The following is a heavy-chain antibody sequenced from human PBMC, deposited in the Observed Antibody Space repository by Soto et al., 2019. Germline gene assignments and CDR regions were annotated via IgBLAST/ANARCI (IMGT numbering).Heavy chain of an antibody. CDR2: ISGGGGST. Sequence: PGGSLRLSCAASGFTFSSYAMSWVRQAPGKGLEWVSAISGGGGSTYYADSVEGRFTISRDNSKNTLYLQMDSLRAEDTAVYYCARVAWELIPYYDYGMDFWGQGTTVTVSS. V-gene: IGHV3-23*01. CDR1: GFTFSSYA. J-gene: IGHJ6*02. CDR3: ARVAWELIPYYDYGMDF. D-gene: IGHD1-26*01.